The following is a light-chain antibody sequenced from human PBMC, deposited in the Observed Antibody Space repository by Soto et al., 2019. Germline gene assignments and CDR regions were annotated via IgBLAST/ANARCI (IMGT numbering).Light chain of an antibody. Sequence: DIQMTQSPSTLSASVGERVTITCRASQSISSWLAWYQQKPGKAPKLLIYKASSLESGVASRFSGSGSGKEFTLTISSLQPDDFAAYYCQQCNSYPWTFGQGTKVEIK. CDR2: KAS. V-gene: IGKV1-5*03. CDR3: QQCNSYPWT. J-gene: IGKJ1*01. CDR1: QSISSW.